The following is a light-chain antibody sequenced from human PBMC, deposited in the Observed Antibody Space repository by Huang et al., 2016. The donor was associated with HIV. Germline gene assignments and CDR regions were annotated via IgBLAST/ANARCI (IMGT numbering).Light chain of an antibody. CDR2: VAF. CDR3: QQYSNWPLT. Sequence: EIIMTQSPVTLSVSPGERATLSCRASQSISGNLAWYQHKPGQPPRLLIYVAFIRAAGIPARFSGSGSGTEFTLTITSLQSEDFAVYYCQQYSNWPLTFGGGTKVESK. V-gene: IGKV3-15*01. J-gene: IGKJ4*01. CDR1: QSISGN.